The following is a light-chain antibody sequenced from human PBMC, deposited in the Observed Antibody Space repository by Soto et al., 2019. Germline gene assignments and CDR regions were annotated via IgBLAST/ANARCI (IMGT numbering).Light chain of an antibody. Sequence: EIVMTQSPATLSVSPGERATLSCRASQSVSNNLAWYQKKPGQAPRLLIYGASTRATGIPARFSGSGSGTDFTLTSSSLQSEDFAFYCCQQYNNWWTFGQGTRVDIK. J-gene: IGKJ1*01. V-gene: IGKV3-15*01. CDR3: QQYNNWWT. CDR1: QSVSNN. CDR2: GAS.